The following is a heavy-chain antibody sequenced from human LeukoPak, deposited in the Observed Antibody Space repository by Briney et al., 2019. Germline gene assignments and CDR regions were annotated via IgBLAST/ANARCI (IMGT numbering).Heavy chain of an antibody. CDR2: IYNSGST. Sequence: SETLSLTCTVSGGSISIYYWSWIRQPPGKGLEWIGYIYNSGSTIYNPSLKSRVTISVDTFKNQFSLKLSSVTAADTAVYYCARAWLRYFHWFDPWGQGTLVTVSS. D-gene: IGHD3-9*01. CDR1: GGSISIYY. V-gene: IGHV4-59*01. J-gene: IGHJ5*02. CDR3: ARAWLRYFHWFDP.